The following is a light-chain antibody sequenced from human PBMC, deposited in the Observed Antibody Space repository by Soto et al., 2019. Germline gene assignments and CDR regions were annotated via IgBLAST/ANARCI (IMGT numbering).Light chain of an antibody. CDR3: QQDGIAPYT. Sequence: EIVLTQSPGTLSLSPGERATLSCRASQSVSSSYLAWYQQKPGQAPSILIYDASSRGTGIPDRFSGSGSGTDFTLTISRLEPDDFAVYFCQQDGIAPYTFGHGTTLEI. V-gene: IGKV3-20*01. CDR2: DAS. CDR1: QSVSSSY. J-gene: IGKJ2*01.